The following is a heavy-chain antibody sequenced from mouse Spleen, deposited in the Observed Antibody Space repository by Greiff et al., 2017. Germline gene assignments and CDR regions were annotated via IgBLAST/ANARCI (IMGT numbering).Heavy chain of an antibody. Sequence: EVKLVESGGGLVKLGGSLKLSCAASGFTFSSYAMSWVRQTPEKRLEWVATISSGGGNTYYPDSVKGRFTISRDNAKNTLYLQMSSLKSEDTAMYYCARQATMITTVSAMDYWGQGTSVTVSS. V-gene: IGHV5-9*04. J-gene: IGHJ4*01. D-gene: IGHD2-4*01. CDR2: ISSGGGNT. CDR1: GFTFSSYA. CDR3: ARQATMITTVSAMDY.